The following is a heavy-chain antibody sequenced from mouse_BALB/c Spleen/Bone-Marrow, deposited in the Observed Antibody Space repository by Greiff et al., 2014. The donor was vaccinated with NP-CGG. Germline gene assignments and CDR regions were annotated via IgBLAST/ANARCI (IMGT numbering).Heavy chain of an antibody. D-gene: IGHD2-1*01. V-gene: IGHV7-3*02. J-gene: IGHJ1*01. CDR1: GFTFTDYY. CDR3: ARDKNYGSYWYFDV. CDR2: IRNKANGYTT. Sequence: VQLKESGGGLVQPGGSLRLSCATSGFTFTDYYMSWVRQPPGKALEWLGFIRNKANGYTTEYSASVKGRFTISRDNSQSILYLQMNTLRAEDSATYYCARDKNYGSYWYFDVWGGGTTVTVSS.